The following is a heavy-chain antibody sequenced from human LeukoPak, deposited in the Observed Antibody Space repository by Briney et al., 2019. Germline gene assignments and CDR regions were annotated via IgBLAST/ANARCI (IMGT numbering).Heavy chain of an antibody. CDR3: ARGSSSGWKFDY. CDR2: IWYDGSNK. CDR1: GFTFSSYG. D-gene: IGHD6-19*01. J-gene: IGHJ4*02. V-gene: IGHV3-33*01. Sequence: GGSLRLSCAASGFTFSSYGMHRVRQAPGKGLERVAVIWYDGSNKYYADSVKGRFTISRDNSKNTLYLQMNSLRAEDTAVYYCARGSSSGWKFDYWGQGTLVTVSS.